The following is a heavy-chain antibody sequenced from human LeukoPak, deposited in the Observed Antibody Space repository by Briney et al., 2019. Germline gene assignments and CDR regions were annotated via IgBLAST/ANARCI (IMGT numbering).Heavy chain of an antibody. CDR3: ARRKQQLAFDY. V-gene: IGHV4-39*01. CDR2: IYYSGST. CDR1: GGSISSSSYY. J-gene: IGHJ4*02. Sequence: SETLSLTCTVSGGSISSSSYYWGWIRQPPGEGLEWIGSIYYSGSTYYNPSLKSRVTISVDTSKNQFSLKLSSVTAADTAVYYCARRKQQLAFDYWGQGTLVTVSS. D-gene: IGHD6-13*01.